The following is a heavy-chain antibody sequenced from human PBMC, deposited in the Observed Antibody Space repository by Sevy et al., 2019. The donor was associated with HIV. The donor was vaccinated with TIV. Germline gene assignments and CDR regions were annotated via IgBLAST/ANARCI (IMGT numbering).Heavy chain of an antibody. D-gene: IGHD4-17*01. V-gene: IGHV3-11*01. CDR1: GFTFSDYY. Sequence: GGSLRLSCAASGFTFSDYYMSWIRQAPGKGLEWISYISGSDNTIYYADSVKGRFTIPRDNAKNSLYLQMSGLRAEDTAVYYCARDHVKDGDLGDYYYFAMDVWGPGTTVTVSS. CDR2: ISGSDNTI. J-gene: IGHJ6*02. CDR3: ARDHVKDGDLGDYYYFAMDV.